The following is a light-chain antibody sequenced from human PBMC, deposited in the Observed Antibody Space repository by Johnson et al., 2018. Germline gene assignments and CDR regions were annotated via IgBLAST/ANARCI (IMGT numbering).Light chain of an antibody. Sequence: QSVLTQPPSVSAAPGQKVTISCSGSSSNIGNNYVSWYQQLPGTAPKLLIYENNKRPSGIPDRFYGSKSGTSATLGITGLQTGDEADYYCGTWDSSLSAGNVFGTGTKATVL. J-gene: IGLJ1*01. V-gene: IGLV1-51*02. CDR3: GTWDSSLSAGNV. CDR1: SSNIGNNY. CDR2: ENN.